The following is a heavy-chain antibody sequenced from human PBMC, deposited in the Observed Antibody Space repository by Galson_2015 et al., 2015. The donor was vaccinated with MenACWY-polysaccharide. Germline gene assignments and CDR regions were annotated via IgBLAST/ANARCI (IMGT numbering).Heavy chain of an antibody. V-gene: IGHV4-30-4*01. CDR3: ATQGTWDNSLEH. CDR2: IYYSRST. CDR1: GGSVSGGDYY. Sequence: TLSLTCAVSGGSVSGGDYYWSWIRQPPGKGLEWIGSIYYSRSTYYTPSLKTRIVISVDSSRNQYSLTLNSVTAADTAVYYCATQGTWDNSLEHWGQGTLVTASS. D-gene: IGHD2/OR15-2a*01. J-gene: IGHJ1*01.